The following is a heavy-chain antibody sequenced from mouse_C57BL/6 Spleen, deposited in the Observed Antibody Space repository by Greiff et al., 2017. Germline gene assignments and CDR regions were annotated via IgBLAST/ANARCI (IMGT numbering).Heavy chain of an antibody. D-gene: IGHD1-1*01. V-gene: IGHV5-12*01. CDR2: ISNGGGST. CDR3: ASITTGVDGYFDV. J-gene: IGHJ1*03. CDR1: GFTFSDYY. Sequence: EVQRVESGGGLVQPGGSLKLSCAASGFTFSDYYMYWVRQTPEKRLEWVAYISNGGGSTYYPDTVKGRFTISRDNAKNTLYLQMSRLMSQDTAMYYCASITTGVDGYFDVWGTGTTVTVSS.